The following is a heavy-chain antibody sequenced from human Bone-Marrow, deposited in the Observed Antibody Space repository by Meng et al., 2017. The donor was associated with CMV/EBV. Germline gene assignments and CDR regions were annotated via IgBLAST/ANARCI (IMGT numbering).Heavy chain of an antibody. CDR3: ARGFGSSLSYYYYGMDG. D-gene: IGHD6-13*01. Sequence: ASVKVSCKASGYTFNGYYMHWVRQAPGQGLEWMGWINPNSGGTNYAQKFQGRVTMTRDTSISTAYMEMSRLRSDDTAVYYCARGFGSSLSYYYYGMDGWGQGTTVTVSS. V-gene: IGHV1-2*02. J-gene: IGHJ6*01. CDR2: INPNSGGT. CDR1: GYTFNGYY.